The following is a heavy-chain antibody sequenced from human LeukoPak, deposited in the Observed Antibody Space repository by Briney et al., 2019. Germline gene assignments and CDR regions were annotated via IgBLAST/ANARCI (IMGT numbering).Heavy chain of an antibody. Sequence: ASVKVSCKASGYTFTGYYMHWVRQAPGQGLEWMGWINPNSGGTNYAQKLQGRVTMTRDTSISTAYMELSRLRSDDTAVYYCARVRGGSYTKNWNDPWGQGTLVTVSS. CDR2: INPNSGGT. CDR1: GYTFTGYY. D-gene: IGHD1-26*01. CDR3: ARVRGGSYTKNWNDP. V-gene: IGHV1-2*02. J-gene: IGHJ5*02.